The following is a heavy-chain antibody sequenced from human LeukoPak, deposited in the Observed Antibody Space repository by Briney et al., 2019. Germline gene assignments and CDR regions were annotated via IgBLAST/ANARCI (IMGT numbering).Heavy chain of an antibody. D-gene: IGHD6-19*01. V-gene: IGHV3-23*01. Sequence: PGGSLRLSCAASGFTFRNFAMKWVRQAPGKGLEWVSDISGGGEHTFYADSVKGRFTISRDNSKNTLYLQMNSLRAEDTAVYYCAKDLGYSSGWSFDYWGQGTLVTVSS. J-gene: IGHJ4*02. CDR3: AKDLGYSSGWSFDY. CDR2: ISGGGEHT. CDR1: GFTFRNFA.